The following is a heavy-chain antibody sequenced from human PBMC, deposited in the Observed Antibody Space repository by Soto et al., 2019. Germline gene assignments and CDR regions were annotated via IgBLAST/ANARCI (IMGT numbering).Heavy chain of an antibody. V-gene: IGHV3-64D*08. CDR2: ISSNEGST. CDR1: GFTFSSYA. J-gene: IGHJ4*02. CDR3: VKSARSSWYPKIDY. Sequence: GGSLRLSCSASGFTFSSYAMHWVRQAPGKGLEYVSAISSNEGSTYYADSVKGRFTISRDNSKNTLYLQMSSLRAEDTAVYYCVKSARSSWYPKIDYWGQGTLVTVSS. D-gene: IGHD6-13*01.